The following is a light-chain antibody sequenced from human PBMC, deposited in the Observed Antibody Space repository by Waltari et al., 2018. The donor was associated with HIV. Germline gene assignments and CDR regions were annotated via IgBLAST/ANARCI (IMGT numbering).Light chain of an antibody. CDR2: STN. J-gene: IGLJ3*02. Sequence: QTVVTQEPSFSVSPGGTVTLTSGLSSVSFSTNYYPSWYQQTPGQAPRTLIYSTNTRSSGVPDRFSGSILGNKAALTITGAQADDESDYYCVLYMGSGIWVFGGGTKLTVL. CDR1: SVSFSTNYY. V-gene: IGLV8-61*01. CDR3: VLYMGSGIWV.